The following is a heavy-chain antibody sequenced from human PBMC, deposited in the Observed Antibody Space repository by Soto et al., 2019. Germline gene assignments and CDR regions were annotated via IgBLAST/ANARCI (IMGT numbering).Heavy chain of an antibody. J-gene: IGHJ4*02. CDR3: AKCKYTGFGIPYFDY. D-gene: IGHD5-12*01. CDR2: IGGSGGST. Sequence: GGSLRLSCAASGFAFTNYAMSWVRQAPGKGLEWVATIGGSGGSTNYADSVKGRFTISRDNSKNTLYLQMNSLRAEDTAVFYCAKCKYTGFGIPYFDYWGQGTLVTVSS. V-gene: IGHV3-23*01. CDR1: GFAFTNYA.